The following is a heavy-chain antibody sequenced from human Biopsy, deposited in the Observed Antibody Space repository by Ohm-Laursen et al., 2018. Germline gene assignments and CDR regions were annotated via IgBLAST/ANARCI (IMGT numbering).Heavy chain of an antibody. CDR1: GASITSYY. J-gene: IGHJ6*02. Sequence: PSETLSLTCTVSGASITSYYWSWIRQPAGKGLEWIGHTYKGGNTNHNPSLKSRVSMSVDTSKNQLFLTLRSVTAADTAVYYCARDLPSSYYYAMDVWGQGTTVTVSS. CDR3: ARDLPSSYYYAMDV. CDR2: TYKGGNT. V-gene: IGHV4-4*07.